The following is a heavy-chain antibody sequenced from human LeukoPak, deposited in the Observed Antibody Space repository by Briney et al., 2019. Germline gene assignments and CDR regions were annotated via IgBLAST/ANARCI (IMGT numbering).Heavy chain of an antibody. J-gene: IGHJ6*02. V-gene: IGHV3-23*01. D-gene: IGHD1-1*01. CDR3: AKSWSGDYYYYGMDV. Sequence: GGSLRLSCAASGFTFSSYAMSWVRQAPGKGLEWVSAISGSGGSTYYADSVKGRFTISRDNSKNTLYLQMNSLRAEDTAVYYCAKSWSGDYYYYGMDVWGQGTTVTVSS. CDR2: ISGSGGST. CDR1: GFTFSSYA.